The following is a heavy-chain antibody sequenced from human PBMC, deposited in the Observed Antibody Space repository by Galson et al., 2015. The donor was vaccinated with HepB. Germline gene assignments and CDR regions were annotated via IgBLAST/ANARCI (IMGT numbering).Heavy chain of an antibody. V-gene: IGHV3-48*01. Sequence: SLRLSCAASGFTFSTYSMNWVRQAPGKGLEWVSYISSSSSTIYYADSVKGRFTIFRDNAKNSLYLQMNSLRAEDTAVYCCARGLDYWGQGTLVTVSS. CDR2: ISSSSSTI. CDR1: GFTFSTYS. D-gene: IGHD3-16*01. CDR3: ARGLDY. J-gene: IGHJ4*02.